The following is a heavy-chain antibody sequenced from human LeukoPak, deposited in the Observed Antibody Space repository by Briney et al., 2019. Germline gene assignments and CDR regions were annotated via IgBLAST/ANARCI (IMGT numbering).Heavy chain of an antibody. CDR2: IIPILGIA. D-gene: IGHD5-18*01. CDR3: ARAIWLRTSYYYYGMDV. J-gene: IGHJ6*02. Sequence: PGGSLRLSCAASGGTFSSYAISWVRQAPGQGLEWMGRIIPILGIANYAQKFQGRVTITADKSTSTAYMELSSLRSEDTAVYYCARAIWLRTSYYYYGMDVWGQGTTVTVSS. CDR1: GGTFSSYA. V-gene: IGHV1-69*04.